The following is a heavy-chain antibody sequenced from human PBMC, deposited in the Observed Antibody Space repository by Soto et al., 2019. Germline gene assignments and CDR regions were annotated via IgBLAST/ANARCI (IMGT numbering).Heavy chain of an antibody. CDR3: ARLHGFCISTSCYGYYGMEV. J-gene: IGHJ6*01. CDR2: ISYSGST. CDR1: GGSISSSSYY. Sequence: PSETLSLTCTVSGGSISSSSYYWGWIRQPPGKGLEWIGSISYSGSTSYNPSLKSRVTTSVDTSKKHVCLKLSSVTAADKALYYCARLHGFCISTSCYGYYGMEVWGQGTTVTVSS. D-gene: IGHD2-2*01. V-gene: IGHV4-39*01.